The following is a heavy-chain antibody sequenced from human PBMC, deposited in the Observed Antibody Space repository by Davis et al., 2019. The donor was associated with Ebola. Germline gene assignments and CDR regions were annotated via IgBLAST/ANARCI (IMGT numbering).Heavy chain of an antibody. J-gene: IGHJ4*02. CDR3: ARTHGYSSSWNDY. D-gene: IGHD6-13*01. V-gene: IGHV3-21*01. CDR2: ISSSSSYI. Sequence: GESLKISCAASGFTFSSYSMNWVRQAPGKGLEWVSSISSSSSYIYYADSVKGRFTISRDNAKNSLYLQMNSLRAEDTAVYYCARTHGYSSSWNDYWGQGTLVTVSS. CDR1: GFTFSSYS.